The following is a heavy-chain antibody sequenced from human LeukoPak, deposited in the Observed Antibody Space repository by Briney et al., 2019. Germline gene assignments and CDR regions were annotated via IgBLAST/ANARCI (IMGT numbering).Heavy chain of an antibody. CDR2: IKEDGGEK. D-gene: IGHD2-2*01. CDR1: GFTLSSYW. V-gene: IGHV3-7*01. CDR3: ARGPYCDGTSCQSFFDY. Sequence: GGSLRLSCAASGFTLSSYWITWVRQAPGKGLEWVANIKEDGGEKYYVDSVKGRFTISRDNAKNLVSLQMNSLRAEDTAVYYCARGPYCDGTSCQSFFDYWGQGALVTVSS. J-gene: IGHJ4*02.